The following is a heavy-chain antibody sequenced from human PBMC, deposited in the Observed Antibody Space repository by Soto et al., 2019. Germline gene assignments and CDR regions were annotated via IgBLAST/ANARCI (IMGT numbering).Heavy chain of an antibody. Sequence: SETLSLTCAVYGGSFSGYYWSWIRQPPGKGLEWIGETNHSGSTNYNPSLKSRVTISVDTSKNQFSLKLSSVTAADTAVYYCARAGHTTVVTPENCFDPWGQGTLVTVSS. CDR2: TNHSGST. J-gene: IGHJ5*02. V-gene: IGHV4-34*01. D-gene: IGHD4-17*01. CDR1: GGSFSGYY. CDR3: ARAGHTTVVTPENCFDP.